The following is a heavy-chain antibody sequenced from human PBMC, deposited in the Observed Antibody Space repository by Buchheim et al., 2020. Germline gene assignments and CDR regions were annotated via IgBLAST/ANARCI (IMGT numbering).Heavy chain of an antibody. CDR2: ISYDGSNK. CDR1: GFTFSNYG. D-gene: IGHD6-19*01. J-gene: IGHJ4*02. V-gene: IGHV3-30*18. Sequence: VQLLESGGGLVQPGGSLRLSCAASGFTFSNYGMHWVRQAPGKGLEWVAVISYDGSNKYYADSVKGRFTISRDNSKNTLYLQMNSLRAEDTAVYYCPKVRASGWYYFDYWGQGTL. CDR3: PKVRASGWYYFDY.